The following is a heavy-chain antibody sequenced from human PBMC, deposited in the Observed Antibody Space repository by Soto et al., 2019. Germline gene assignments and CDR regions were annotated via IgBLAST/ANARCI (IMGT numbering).Heavy chain of an antibody. V-gene: IGHV3-64*01. J-gene: IGHJ4*02. D-gene: IGHD6-19*01. CDR3: ARSRVEDSSAWATYFDY. CDR2: INTNGVNT. Sequence: EVQLLDSGGGLVQPGGSLRLSCAASGFTFSGYSMFWVRHAPGKGLEYVSAINTNGVNTFYDNSVKGRFTISTDNSKNKMYLQMGSLRAEDIAVYYCARSRVEDSSAWATYFDYWGQGSLVTVST. CDR1: GFTFSGYS.